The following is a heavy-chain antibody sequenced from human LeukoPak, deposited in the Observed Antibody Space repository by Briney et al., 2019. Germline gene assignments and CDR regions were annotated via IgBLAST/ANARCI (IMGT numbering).Heavy chain of an antibody. V-gene: IGHV1-58*01. J-gene: IGHJ4*02. CDR1: GFTFTSSA. CDR3: AAIGVNCSGGSCSTYYFDY. Sequence: ASVKVPCKASGFTFTSSAVQWVRRARGQRLEWIGWIVVGSGNTNYAQKFQERVTITRDMSTSTAYMELSSLRSEDTAVYYCAAIGVNCSGGSCSTYYFDYWGQGTLVTVSS. CDR2: IVVGSGNT. D-gene: IGHD2-15*01.